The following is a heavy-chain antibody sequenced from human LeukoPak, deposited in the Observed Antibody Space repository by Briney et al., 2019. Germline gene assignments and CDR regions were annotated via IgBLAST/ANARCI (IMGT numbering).Heavy chain of an antibody. V-gene: IGHV3-7*01. CDR1: GFSFSDYW. J-gene: IGHJ5*02. CDR3: ARDPDSGDAYNWFDP. CDR2: INQYGTEK. Sequence: GRSLRLSCVASGFSFSDYWVSWVRQTPGKGLEWLANINQYGTEKYYADPMKGRFTISRDNAKNSLYLQMNSLRVEDSGVYYCARDPDSGDAYNWFDPWGQGTQVTVSS. D-gene: IGHD4-17*01.